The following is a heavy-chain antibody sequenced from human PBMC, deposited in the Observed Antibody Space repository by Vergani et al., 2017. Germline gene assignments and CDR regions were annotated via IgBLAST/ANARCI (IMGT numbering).Heavy chain of an antibody. CDR2: INPSGGST. CDR1: GYTFTGYY. Sequence: QVQLVQSGAEVKKPGASVKVSCKASGYTFTGYYMHWVRQAPGQGLEWMGIINPSGGSTSYAQKFQGRVTMTRDTSTSTVYMELSSLRSEDTAVYYCASHSSGWYENDYWGQGTLVTVSS. CDR3: ASHSSGWYENDY. D-gene: IGHD6-19*01. J-gene: IGHJ4*02. V-gene: IGHV1-46*01.